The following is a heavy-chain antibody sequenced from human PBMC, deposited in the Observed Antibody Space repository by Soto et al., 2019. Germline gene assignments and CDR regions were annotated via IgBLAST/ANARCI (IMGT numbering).Heavy chain of an antibody. Sequence: VQLQESGPGLVKPSQTLSLTCAVSDESVTSPGNYWNWIRQRPDTGLEWIGYISSGGRPFYNPSRQSRVSLSLDTSNNLFSLTLHSVTAADTAVYYCTLNHCAGGGCYDRDYWGQGTRVTVSS. J-gene: IGHJ1*01. V-gene: IGHV4-31*11. CDR2: ISSGGRP. D-gene: IGHD2-15*01. CDR3: TLNHCAGGGCYDRDY. CDR1: DESVTSPGNY.